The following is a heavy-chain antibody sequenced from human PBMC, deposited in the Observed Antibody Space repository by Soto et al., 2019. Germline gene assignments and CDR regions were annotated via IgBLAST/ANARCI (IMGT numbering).Heavy chain of an antibody. D-gene: IGHD1-26*01. Sequence: QVQLVESGGGVVQPGRSLRLSCAASGFTFTSYAMHWVRQAPGEGLEWLALITYDGSTKYYADSVKGRFTISRDNSKNTLYLQMNSLRAEDTAVYYCAKSWDPGPFDYWGQGTLFTVSS. CDR1: GFTFTSYA. J-gene: IGHJ4*02. V-gene: IGHV3-30-3*01. CDR3: AKSWDPGPFDY. CDR2: ITYDGSTK.